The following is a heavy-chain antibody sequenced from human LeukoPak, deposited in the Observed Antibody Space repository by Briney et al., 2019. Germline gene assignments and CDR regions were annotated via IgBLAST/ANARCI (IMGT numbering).Heavy chain of an antibody. CDR2: IYSGGST. CDR3: ARDNEWEPWYGMDV. J-gene: IGHJ6*02. V-gene: IGHV3-66*01. CDR1: GFSFSDYY. Sequence: PGGSLRLSCASTGFSFSDYYMSWVRQAPGKGLDWVSLIYSGGSTYYPDSVKGRFTISRDNSKNTLYLQMNSLRAEDTAVYYCARDNEWEPWYGMDVWGQGTTVTVSS. D-gene: IGHD1-26*01.